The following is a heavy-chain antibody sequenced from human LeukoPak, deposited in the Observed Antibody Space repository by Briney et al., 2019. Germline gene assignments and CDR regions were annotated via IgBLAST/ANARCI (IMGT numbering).Heavy chain of an antibody. CDR1: GYTFTSYG. J-gene: IGHJ6*03. Sequence: VASVKVSCKASGYTFTSYGISWVRQAPGQGLEWMGWISAYNGNTNYAQKLQGRVTMTTDTSTSTAYMELRSLRSDDTAVYYCARVADFWSGYNYYYYMGVWGKGTTVTVSS. V-gene: IGHV1-18*01. CDR2: ISAYNGNT. CDR3: ARVADFWSGYNYYYYMGV. D-gene: IGHD3-3*01.